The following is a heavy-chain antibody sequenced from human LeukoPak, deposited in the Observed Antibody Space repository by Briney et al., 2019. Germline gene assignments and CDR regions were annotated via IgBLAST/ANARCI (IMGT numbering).Heavy chain of an antibody. CDR3: ARVGNSSSWYEGWFDP. CDR2: IIPIFGTA. CDR1: GGTFSSYA. D-gene: IGHD6-13*01. V-gene: IGHV1-69*13. Sequence: ASVTVSCKASGGTFSSYAISWVRQAPGQGLEWMGGIIPIFGTANYPQKSQGRVTITADESTSTAYMELSSLRSEDTAVYYCARVGNSSSWYEGWFDPWGQGTLVTVSS. J-gene: IGHJ5*02.